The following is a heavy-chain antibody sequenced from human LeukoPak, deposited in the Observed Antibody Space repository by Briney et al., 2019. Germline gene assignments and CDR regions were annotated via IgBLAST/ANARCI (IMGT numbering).Heavy chain of an antibody. D-gene: IGHD3-3*01. CDR1: GGSFSDYY. Sequence: KPSETLSLTCAVYGGSFSDYYWSWIRQPLGKGLEWIGDISQNGSTNYNPSFKSRLTVSIDPSKNQFSLRLTSVTAADTAVYYCARCSEALPDFLSGYSYHFDNWGQGSLVTVSS. CDR2: ISQNGST. CDR3: ARCSEALPDFLSGYSYHFDN. V-gene: IGHV4-34*01. J-gene: IGHJ4*02.